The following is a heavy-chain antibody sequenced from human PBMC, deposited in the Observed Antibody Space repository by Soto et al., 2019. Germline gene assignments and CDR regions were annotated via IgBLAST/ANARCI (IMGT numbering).Heavy chain of an antibody. D-gene: IGHD3-10*01. CDR2: ITDSGIA. J-gene: IGHJ6*02. V-gene: IGHV4-34*01. CDR3: ARRRRGITMVRGTYAMDV. CDR1: GESFSGYY. Sequence: QVQLQQWGAGLLKPSETLSLGCAVYGESFSGYYWNWIRQHPGKGLEWIGEITDSGIANYKPSLASRVTISVDTSKKQFSLRLNSVTAADAAVYYCARRRRGITMVRGTYAMDVWGQGTTVTVSS.